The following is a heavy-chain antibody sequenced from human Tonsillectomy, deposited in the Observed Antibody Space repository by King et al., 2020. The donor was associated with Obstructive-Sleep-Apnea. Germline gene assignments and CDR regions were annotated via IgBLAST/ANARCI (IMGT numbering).Heavy chain of an antibody. CDR3: ARAAPDYGDYGHWFDP. J-gene: IGHJ5*02. CDR2: IYYSGNT. V-gene: IGHV4-39*07. D-gene: IGHD4-17*01. Sequence: QLQESGPGLVKPSETLSLTCAVSGGSISSSFYYWGWIRQPPGKGLEWIGSIYYSGNTYYNPSLKSRVTISVDTSKNQFSLKLSSVTAADTAVYYCARAAPDYGDYGHWFDPWGQGTLVTVSS. CDR1: GGSISSSFYY.